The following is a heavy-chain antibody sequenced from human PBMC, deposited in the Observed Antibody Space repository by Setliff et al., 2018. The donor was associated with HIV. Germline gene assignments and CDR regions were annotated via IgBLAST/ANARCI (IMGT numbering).Heavy chain of an antibody. CDR3: ATSAESGFGIHWGVFNI. D-gene: IGHD3-10*01. V-gene: IGHV4-39*01. CDR1: GGSTSTSGYY. CDR2: IYSSGST. Sequence: LSLTCTVSGGSTSTSGYYWGWIRQPPGKGREWIGSIYSSGSTYYNPSLKSRVTISVDTSKNRFSLKLKSVTAADTAVYYCATSAESGFGIHWGVFNIWGQGTRVTVSS. J-gene: IGHJ3*02.